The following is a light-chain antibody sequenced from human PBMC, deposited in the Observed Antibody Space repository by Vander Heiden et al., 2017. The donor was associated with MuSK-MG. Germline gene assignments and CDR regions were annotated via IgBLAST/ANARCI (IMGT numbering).Light chain of an antibody. V-gene: IGKV2-28*01. CDR2: LGS. Sequence: IVMTQSPLSLPVTPGEPASISCRSSQTLLHSNVYNYLDWYLQKPGQSPQLLIYLGSNRASGVPDRFSGGGSGTDLTLKISRLQAEDFGVYYCKQAQKSPLTFGGGTKVEIK. J-gene: IGKJ4*01. CDR3: KQAQKSPLT. CDR1: QTLLHSNVYNY.